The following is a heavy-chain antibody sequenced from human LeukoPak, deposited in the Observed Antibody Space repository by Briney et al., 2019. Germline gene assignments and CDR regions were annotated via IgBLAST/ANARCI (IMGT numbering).Heavy chain of an antibody. Sequence: SETLSLTCTVSGGSISSYYWSWIRQPPGKGLEWIGYIYTSGSTNYNPSLKSRVTISVDTSKNQFSLKLSSVTAADTAVYYCARRRYDFWSGYPLHYYYYMDVWGKGTTVTVSS. CDR3: ARRRYDFWSGYPLHYYYYMDV. V-gene: IGHV4-4*09. J-gene: IGHJ6*03. CDR1: GGSISSYY. D-gene: IGHD3-3*01. CDR2: IYTSGST.